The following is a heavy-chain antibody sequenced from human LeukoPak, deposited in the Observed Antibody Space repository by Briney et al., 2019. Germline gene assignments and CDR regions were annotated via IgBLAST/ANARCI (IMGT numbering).Heavy chain of an antibody. J-gene: IGHJ5*02. V-gene: IGHV4-39*01. D-gene: IGHD6-13*01. CDR2: IYNSGTT. CDR3: ARHTLGIAAAGKWFDP. Sequence: IYNSGTTYYNPSLKSRVTISVETSKKKLCLKMSSVTAADTAVYYCARHTLGIAAAGKWFDPWGQGTLVTVSS.